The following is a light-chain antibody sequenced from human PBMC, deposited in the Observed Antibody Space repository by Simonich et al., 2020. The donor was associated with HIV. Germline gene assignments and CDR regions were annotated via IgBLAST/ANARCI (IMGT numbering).Light chain of an antibody. CDR3: QQYNNWPPLT. V-gene: IGKV4-1*01. J-gene: IGKJ4*01. CDR1: PSVLYSSNNKNY. CDR2: WAS. Sequence: DIVMTQSPDSLAVSLGERATINCKSSPSVLYSSNNKNYLAWYQTKQGQPPKLLIYWASTRESGVPDRFSGSGSGTDFTLTISSLQSEDFAVYYCQQYNNWPPLTFGGGTKVEIK.